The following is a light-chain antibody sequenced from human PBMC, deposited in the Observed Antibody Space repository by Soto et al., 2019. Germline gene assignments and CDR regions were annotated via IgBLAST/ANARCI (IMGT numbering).Light chain of an antibody. CDR2: GTS. CDR3: QQYGSSLFT. J-gene: IGKJ3*01. Sequence: DIVLTQSPGTRSLSPGDRATLSFRASQSVSGKYLAWYQQKPGQPPRVLIYGTSIRATGIPERFSGGGSGTDFTLTITRLESEDFAVYYCQQYGSSLFTFGPGTKVDF. V-gene: IGKV3-20*01. CDR1: QSVSGKY.